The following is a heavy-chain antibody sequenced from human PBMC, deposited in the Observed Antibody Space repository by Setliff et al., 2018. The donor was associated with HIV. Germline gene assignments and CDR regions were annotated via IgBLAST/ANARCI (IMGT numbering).Heavy chain of an antibody. J-gene: IGHJ4*02. CDR1: GGSISRGDYY. Sequence: SETLSLTCTVSGGSISRGDYYWNWIRQPAVKGLEWIGHIYTSGSTSGSTNYNPSLNSRVPISVDMSKNQFSLKLNSVTAAATAVYYCARGKDDSSGYFPFFDYWGQGTLVTVSS. CDR2: IYTSGSTSGST. CDR3: ARGKDDSSGYFPFFDY. V-gene: IGHV4-61*09. D-gene: IGHD3-22*01.